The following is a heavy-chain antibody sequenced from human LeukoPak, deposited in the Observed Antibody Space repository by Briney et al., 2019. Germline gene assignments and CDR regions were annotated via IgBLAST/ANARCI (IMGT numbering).Heavy chain of an antibody. CDR2: ISGSGGTT. V-gene: IGHV3-23*01. CDR1: GFTFNNYA. Sequence: GGSLGLSCAASGFTFNNYAMNWVRQAPGKGLEWVSVISGSGGTTYYADSVKGRFTISRDSSKNTLYLQMNSLRAEDTAVYYCAKVSGGGLYYDGMDVWGQGTTVTVSS. D-gene: IGHD1-14*01. CDR3: AKVSGGGLYYDGMDV. J-gene: IGHJ6*02.